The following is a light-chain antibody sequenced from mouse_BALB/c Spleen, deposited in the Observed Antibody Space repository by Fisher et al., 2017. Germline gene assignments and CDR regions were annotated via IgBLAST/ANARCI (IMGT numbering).Light chain of an antibody. CDR3: QQRSSYPFT. CDR2: SIS. Sequence: IVITQTPAIMSASLGEEITLTCSASSSVSSSYLYWYQQKSGSSPKLWIYSISNLASGVPARFSGSGSGTSYSLTISRMEAEDAATYYCQQRSSYPFTFGSGTKLEIK. CDR1: SSVSSSY. V-gene: IGKV4-79*01. J-gene: IGKJ4*01.